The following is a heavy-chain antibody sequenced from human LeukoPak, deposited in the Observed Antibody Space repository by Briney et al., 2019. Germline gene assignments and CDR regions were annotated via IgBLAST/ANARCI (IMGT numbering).Heavy chain of an antibody. CDR3: ARGLLQLGGGYYYYYYMDV. J-gene: IGHJ6*03. V-gene: IGHV1-69*02. CDR1: GGTFSSYT. D-gene: IGHD5-24*01. Sequence: GASVKVSCKASGGTFSSYTISWVRQAPGQGLEWMGRIIPILGIANYAQKFQGRVTITADKSTSTAYMELSSLRSEDTAVYYCARGLLQLGGGYYYYYYMDVWGKGTTVTVSS. CDR2: IIPILGIA.